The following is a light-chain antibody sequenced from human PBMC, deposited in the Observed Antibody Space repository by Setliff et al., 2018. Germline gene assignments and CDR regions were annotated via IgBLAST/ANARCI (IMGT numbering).Light chain of an antibody. J-gene: IGLJ1*01. CDR1: SSDVGRYNF. V-gene: IGLV2-11*01. CDR3: CSYADTYISV. Sequence: SVLTQPRSVSGSPGQSVTISCTGTSSDVGRYNFVSWYQQHPGKAPKLIIYDVTKRPSGVPDRFSGSKSGNTASLTISGLQAEDEADYSCCSYADTYISVFGTGTRSPS. CDR2: DVT.